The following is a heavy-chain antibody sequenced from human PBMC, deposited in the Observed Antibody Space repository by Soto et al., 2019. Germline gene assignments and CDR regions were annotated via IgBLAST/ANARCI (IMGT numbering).Heavy chain of an antibody. CDR2: IIPIFGTA. Sequence: GASVKVSCKASGGTFSSYAISWVRQAPGQGLEWMGGIIPIFGTANYAQKFQGRVTITADESTSTAYMELSSLRSEDTAVYYCARDGTDSSSSGYYGMDVWGQGTTVTVSS. CDR3: ARDGTDSSSSGYYGMDV. V-gene: IGHV1-69*13. J-gene: IGHJ6*02. CDR1: GGTFSSYA. D-gene: IGHD6-6*01.